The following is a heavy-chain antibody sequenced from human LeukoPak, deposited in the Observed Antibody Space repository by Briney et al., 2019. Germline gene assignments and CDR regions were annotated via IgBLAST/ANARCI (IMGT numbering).Heavy chain of an antibody. D-gene: IGHD3-22*01. J-gene: IGHJ4*02. CDR2: IIPIFGTA. CDR3: ARDLAPSNYDSSGYYYVGFDY. Sequence: SVKVSCKASGGTFSSYAISWVRQAPGQGLEWMGGIIPIFGTANYAQKFQGRVTITADESTSTAYMELSSLRSEDTAVYYCARDLAPSNYDSSGYYYVGFDYWGQGTLVTVSS. CDR1: GGTFSSYA. V-gene: IGHV1-69*01.